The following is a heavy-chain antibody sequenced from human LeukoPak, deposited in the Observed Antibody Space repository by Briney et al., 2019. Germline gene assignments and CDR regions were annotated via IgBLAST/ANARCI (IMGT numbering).Heavy chain of an antibody. CDR2: MNYNSGNT. CDR1: GYTFTSFD. V-gene: IGHV1-8*01. CDR3: ARVKYNWNDIFENWFDP. D-gene: IGHD1-1*01. Sequence: ASVKVSCKASGYTFTSFDINWVRQATGQGLEWMGWMNYNSGNTGYAQKFQGRVIMTRNISISTAYMELSSLRSEDSAVHYCARVKYNWNDIFENWFDPWGQGTLVTVSS. J-gene: IGHJ5*02.